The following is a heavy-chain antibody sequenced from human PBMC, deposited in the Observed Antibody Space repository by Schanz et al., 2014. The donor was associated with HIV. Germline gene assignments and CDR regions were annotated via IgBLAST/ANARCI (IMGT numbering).Heavy chain of an antibody. V-gene: IGHV4-31*04. CDR1: GGSITSDGYY. CDR3: ARSQDTSWFF. Sequence: QVRLQESGPGLVKPSQTLSLTCTVSGGSITSDGYYWSWVHQLPGKGLQWIGYIHHSGDTYYDASLRRRVTVSMDTSKNRFSLKMTAVTAADTAVYYCARSQDTSWFFWGQGTLVTVSS. J-gene: IGHJ4*02. CDR2: IHHSGDT. D-gene: IGHD2-2*01.